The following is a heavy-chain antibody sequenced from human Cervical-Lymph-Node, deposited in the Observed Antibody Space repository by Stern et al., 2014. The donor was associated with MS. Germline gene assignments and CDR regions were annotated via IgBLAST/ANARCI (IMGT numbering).Heavy chain of an antibody. CDR3: ARGATYYDILTGYSNVYFDY. CDR2: IGTAGDT. V-gene: IGHV3-13*01. CDR1: GFTFSSYD. Sequence: EVQLVESGGGLVQPGGSLRLSCAASGFTFSSYDMYWVRQATGKGLEWVSAIGTAGDTYYPGSVQGRFTISRENAKNSLYLQMNSLRAGDTAVYYCARGATYYDILTGYSNVYFDYWGQGTLVTVSS. J-gene: IGHJ4*02. D-gene: IGHD3-9*01.